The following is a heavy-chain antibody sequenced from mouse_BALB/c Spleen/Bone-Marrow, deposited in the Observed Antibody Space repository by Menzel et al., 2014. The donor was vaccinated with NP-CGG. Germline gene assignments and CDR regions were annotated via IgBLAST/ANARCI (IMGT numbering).Heavy chain of an antibody. CDR1: GYSIASGYS. D-gene: IGHD1-1*01. J-gene: IGHJ2*01. Sequence: VQLKESGPDLVKPSQSISFTCTVTGYSIASGYSWHWIRQFPGNKLEWMGYIHYSGSTNYNPSLKSRISVTRDTSKNQFFLQLNSVTTEDTATFYCVRNYVDSFDYWGQSTTLTVSS. V-gene: IGHV3-1*02. CDR3: VRNYVDSFDY. CDR2: IHYSGST.